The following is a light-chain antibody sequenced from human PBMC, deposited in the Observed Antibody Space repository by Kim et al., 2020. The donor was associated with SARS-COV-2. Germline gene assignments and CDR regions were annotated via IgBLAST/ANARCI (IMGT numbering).Light chain of an antibody. J-gene: IGKJ1*01. CDR3: QQYGSPPWT. Sequence: EIVLTQSPGTLSLSPGERATLSCRASQSVSSSYLAWYQQKPGQAPRLLIYGASSRATGIPDRFSGSGSGTDFTLTISRLEPEDFAVYYCQQYGSPPWTFGQGTKLDIK. V-gene: IGKV3-20*01. CDR1: QSVSSSY. CDR2: GAS.